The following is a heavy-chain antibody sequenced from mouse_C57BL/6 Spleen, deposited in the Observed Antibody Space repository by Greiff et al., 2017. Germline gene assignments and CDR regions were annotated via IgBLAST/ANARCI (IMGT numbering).Heavy chain of an antibody. CDR1: GYAFSSYW. Sequence: QVQLQQSGAELVKPGASVKISCKASGYAFSSYWMYWVKQRPGKGLEWIGQLYPGDGDTNYNGKFKGKATLTADKSSSTAYMQLSSLTSEDSAVYFCARGDYSNEDYAMDYWGQGTSVTVSS. V-gene: IGHV1-80*01. J-gene: IGHJ4*01. D-gene: IGHD2-5*01. CDR3: ARGDYSNEDYAMDY. CDR2: LYPGDGDT.